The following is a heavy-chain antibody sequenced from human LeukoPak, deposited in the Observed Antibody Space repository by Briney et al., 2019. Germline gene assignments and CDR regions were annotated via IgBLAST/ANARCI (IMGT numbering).Heavy chain of an antibody. CDR2: IYYSGST. Sequence: SETLSLTCTVSGGSISSYYWSWIRQPPGNGLEWTGYIYYSGSTYYNLSLKTRVTISVDTSKKQFSLKLSSVTAADPAVYYCARAFELPPGVWLSYIWFYPWGQGTLVTVSS. CDR3: ARAFELPPGVWLSYIWFYP. D-gene: IGHD2-21*01. J-gene: IGHJ5*02. V-gene: IGHV4-59*01. CDR1: GGSISSYY.